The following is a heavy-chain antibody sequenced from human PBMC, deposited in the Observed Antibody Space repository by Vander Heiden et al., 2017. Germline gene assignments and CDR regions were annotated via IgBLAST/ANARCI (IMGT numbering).Heavy chain of an antibody. V-gene: IGHV1-46*01. CDR1: GYTFPSPY. J-gene: IGHJ6*02. D-gene: IGHD5-18*01. CDR2: VNPSGGSR. Sequence: QLQLAQAGAGGKKPGPSVTVSCQASGYTFPSPYRHWVRRDPGEGLEWMGRVNPSGGSRSYAQKFQGGVAMTRNTSKSTVYMELSSLRSEDTAVYYCAREYSSLGIRQYYYGMDVWGQGTTVTVSS. CDR3: AREYSSLGIRQYYYGMDV.